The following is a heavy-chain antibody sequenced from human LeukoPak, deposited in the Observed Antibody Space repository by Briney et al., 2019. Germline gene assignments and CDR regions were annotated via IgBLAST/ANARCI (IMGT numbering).Heavy chain of an antibody. CDR2: IWYDGSNK. V-gene: IGHV3-33*01. Sequence: GRSLRLSCAASGFTFSSYGMHLVRQAPGKGLEWVAVIWYDGSNKYYADSVKGRFTISRDNSKNTLYLQMNSLRAEDTAVYYCARDQRVWGSYRYGGYFDYWGQGTLVTVSS. CDR3: ARDQRVWGSYRYGGYFDY. J-gene: IGHJ4*02. CDR1: GFTFSSYG. D-gene: IGHD3-16*02.